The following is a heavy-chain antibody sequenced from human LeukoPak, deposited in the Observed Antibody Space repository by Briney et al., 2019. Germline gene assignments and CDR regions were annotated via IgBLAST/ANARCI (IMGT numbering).Heavy chain of an antibody. CDR1: GFTFTTFG. Sequence: PGRSLRLSCAASGFTFTTFGIHWVRQAPGKGLEWVAAISPVGKIEYYTDSVKGRFTVSRDNSKNMIYLQMNSLRGEDSAVYFCAKINNDDDYWGQGALVTVSS. V-gene: IGHV3-30*18. D-gene: IGHD1/OR15-1a*01. CDR3: AKINNDDDY. J-gene: IGHJ4*02. CDR2: ISPVGKIE.